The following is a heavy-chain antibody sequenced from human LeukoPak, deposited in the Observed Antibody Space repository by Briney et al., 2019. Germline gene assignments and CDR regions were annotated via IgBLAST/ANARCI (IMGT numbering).Heavy chain of an antibody. J-gene: IGHJ6*02. V-gene: IGHV4-30-4*01. D-gene: IGHD5-24*01. CDR1: GGSISSGDYY. CDR2: IYYSGST. CDR3: ARVRMATICMDV. Sequence: PSQTLSLTCTVSGGSISSGDYYWSWIRQPPGKGLEWIGHIYYSGSTYYNPSLKSRVTISVDTSKNQFSLKLSSVTAADTAVYYCARVRMATICMDVWGQGTTVTVSS.